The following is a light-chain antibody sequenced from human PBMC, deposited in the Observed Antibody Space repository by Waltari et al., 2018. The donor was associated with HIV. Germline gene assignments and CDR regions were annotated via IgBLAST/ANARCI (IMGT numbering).Light chain of an antibody. Sequence: SYGLTQPPSVSVSPGQTATITCSGDTLPKQYGYWYQQKPGHAPVMVIYKDRRRPSGIPERFSGSSSATTATLTISGVQPEDEADYYCQSSDISGNYWVFGGGTRLTVV. CDR2: KDR. CDR3: QSSDISGNYWV. V-gene: IGLV3-25*03. CDR1: TLPKQY. J-gene: IGLJ2*01.